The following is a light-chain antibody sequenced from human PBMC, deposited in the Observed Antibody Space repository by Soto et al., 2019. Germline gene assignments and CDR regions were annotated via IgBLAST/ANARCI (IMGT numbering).Light chain of an antibody. CDR1: QSVGSY. J-gene: IGKJ4*01. V-gene: IGKV3-11*01. CDR2: HAS. Sequence: EVVLTQSPATLSLSPGERATLSCRASQSVGSYLAWYQQKPGQAPRLLIYHASSRATGIPARFSGSGSVTDFTLTISSLEREDFAVYYCQQRSNWLTFGGGTKVEIK. CDR3: QQRSNWLT.